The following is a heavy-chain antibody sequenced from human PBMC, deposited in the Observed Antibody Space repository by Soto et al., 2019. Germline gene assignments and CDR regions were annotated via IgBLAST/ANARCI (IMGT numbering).Heavy chain of an antibody. CDR3: ARLWWSYYFDY. CDR2: IFYSGST. J-gene: IGHJ4*02. CDR1: GGSISSGDYY. D-gene: IGHD3-16*01. Sequence: QVQLQESGPGLVKPSQTLSLTCTVSGGSISSGDYYWRWIRQPPGKGLEWIGYIFYSGSTSYNPSLKSQVAISVDTSKNQFSRKLTSVTAADTAVYFCARLWWSYYFDYWGQGALVTVSS. V-gene: IGHV4-30-4*01.